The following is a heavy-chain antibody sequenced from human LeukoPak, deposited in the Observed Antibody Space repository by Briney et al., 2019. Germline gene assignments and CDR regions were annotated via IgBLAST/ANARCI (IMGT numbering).Heavy chain of an antibody. V-gene: IGHV4-34*01. CDR3: ARLVTGKTNWFDP. CDR2: INHSGGT. CDR1: GGSFSGYY. D-gene: IGHD1-14*01. J-gene: IGHJ5*02. Sequence: SETLSLTCAVYGGSFSGYYWSWIRQPPGKGLEWIGEINHSGGTNYNPSLKSRVTISVDTSKNQFSLKLNSVTAADTAVYYCARLVTGKTNWFDPWGQGTLVTVSS.